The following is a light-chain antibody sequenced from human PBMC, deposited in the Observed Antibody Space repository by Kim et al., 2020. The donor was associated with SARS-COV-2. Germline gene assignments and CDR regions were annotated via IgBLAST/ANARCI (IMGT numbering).Light chain of an antibody. CDR1: SSDVGGYNC. J-gene: IGLJ1*01. CDR2: DVN. Sequence: QSALTQPASVSGSPGQSITISCTGTSSDVGGYNCVSWYQQHPGKAPKLMIYDVNNRPSGVSDRFSGSKSGNTASLTISGLQAEDEADYYCSSCTTSNTFVFGTGTKVTVL. V-gene: IGLV2-14*03. CDR3: SSCTTSNTFV.